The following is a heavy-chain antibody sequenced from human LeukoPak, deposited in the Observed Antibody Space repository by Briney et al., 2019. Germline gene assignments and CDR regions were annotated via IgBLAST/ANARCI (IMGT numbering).Heavy chain of an antibody. V-gene: IGHV3-21*04. Sequence: GGSLRLSCAASGFTFSSYSMNWVRQAPGKGLEWVSSISSSSSYIYYADSVKGRFTISRDNAKNSLYLQMNSLRAEDTAVYYCAKEGPNCGGDCYGVFDYWGQGTLVTVSS. CDR2: ISSSSSYI. CDR1: GFTFSSYS. J-gene: IGHJ4*02. D-gene: IGHD2-21*02. CDR3: AKEGPNCGGDCYGVFDY.